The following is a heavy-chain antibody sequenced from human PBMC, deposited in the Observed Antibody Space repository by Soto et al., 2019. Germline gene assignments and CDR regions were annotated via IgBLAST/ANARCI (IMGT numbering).Heavy chain of an antibody. V-gene: IGHV3-66*01. D-gene: IGHD7-27*01. J-gene: IGHJ4*02. CDR1: GFTVSSTY. CDR3: ARDSHLGY. Sequence: EVQLVESGGGLVQPGGSLRLSCAASGFTVSSTYINWVRQAPGKGLEWVSVIYTGGSTYYADSVKGRFTISRDNSKNTVYVQMNSLRDEDTAMYYCARDSHLGYWGQGTLDTVSS. CDR2: IYTGGST.